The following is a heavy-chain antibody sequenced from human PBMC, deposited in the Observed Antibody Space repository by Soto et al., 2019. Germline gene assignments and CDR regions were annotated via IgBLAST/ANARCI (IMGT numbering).Heavy chain of an antibody. CDR2: IIPVSGTSDTP. J-gene: IGHJ4*01. D-gene: IGHD6-19*01. CDR3: ARGLAVGAVEALHF. CDR1: GGSLTNYA. V-gene: IGHV1-69*06. Sequence: GSSVKVSCKGSGGSLTNYAIIGVRQGPGHGLEWMGGIIPVSGTSDTPNYAQKFQGRLTVSADNSASTASTELRSLRPEDTAVYYCARGLAVGAVEALHFWG.